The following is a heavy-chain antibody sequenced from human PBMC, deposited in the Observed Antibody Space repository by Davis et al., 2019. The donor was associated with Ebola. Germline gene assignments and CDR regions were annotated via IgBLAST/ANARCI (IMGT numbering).Heavy chain of an antibody. V-gene: IGHV3-48*03. J-gene: IGHJ6*02. Sequence: GGSLRLSCAASGFTFSSYEMNWVRQAPGKGLEWVSYISSSGSTIYYADSVKGRFTISRDNAKNSLYLQMNSLRAEDTAVYYCARVGGYYYDSSGYYYVVGYYGMDVWGQGTTVTVPS. D-gene: IGHD3-22*01. CDR2: ISSSGSTI. CDR3: ARVGGYYYDSSGYYYVVGYYGMDV. CDR1: GFTFSSYE.